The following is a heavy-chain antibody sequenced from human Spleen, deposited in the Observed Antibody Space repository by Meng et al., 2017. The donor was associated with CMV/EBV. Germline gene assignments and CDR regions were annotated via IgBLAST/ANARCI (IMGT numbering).Heavy chain of an antibody. V-gene: IGHV3-21*01. D-gene: IGHD2-2*02. CDR2: ISRSSNYI. J-gene: IGHJ3*02. CDR1: GFTLSIHT. CDR3: ARADIPSAISLDSFDI. Sequence: GESLKISCAASGFTLSIHTMNWVRQAPGKGLEWVSSISRSSNYIYYADSLKGRFTISRDNAKNSLYLQMNSLRVEDTAVYYCARADIPSAISLDSFDIWGQGTMVTVSS.